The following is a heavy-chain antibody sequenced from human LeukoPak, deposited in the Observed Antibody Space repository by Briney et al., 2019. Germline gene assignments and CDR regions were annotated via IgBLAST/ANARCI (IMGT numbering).Heavy chain of an antibody. J-gene: IGHJ5*02. Sequence: GASVKVSCKASGYTFTGYYMNWVRQVPGQGLEWMGWINSDSGFTKYAQKFQGRVTMTRDTSITTVYMDLTRLTSDDTAVYYCARNFDMKGFDPWGQGTLVTVSS. CDR1: GYTFTGYY. D-gene: IGHD3-9*01. V-gene: IGHV1-2*02. CDR2: INSDSGFT. CDR3: ARNFDMKGFDP.